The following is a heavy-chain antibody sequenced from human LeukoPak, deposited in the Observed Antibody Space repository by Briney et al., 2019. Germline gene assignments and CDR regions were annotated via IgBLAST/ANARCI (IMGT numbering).Heavy chain of an antibody. J-gene: IGHJ5*02. V-gene: IGHV3-74*01. CDR3: ATAGGDGSRMGFDP. D-gene: IGHD2-15*01. CDR2: ISAGGSVT. Sequence: GGSLRLSCADSGCTFSRYWRRWVRQTPGKGLVWVSCISAGGSVTRYADSVKGRLTIYRDNTKSTLYMQMHSLRAEDTAVYYCATAGGDGSRMGFDPWGQGTLVTVSS. CDR1: GCTFSRYW.